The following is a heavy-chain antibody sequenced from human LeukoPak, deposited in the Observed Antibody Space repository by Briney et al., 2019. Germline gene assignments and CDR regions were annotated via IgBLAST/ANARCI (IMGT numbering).Heavy chain of an antibody. V-gene: IGHV1-8*03. CDR1: GSMFTTYG. J-gene: IGHJ4*02. CDR2: INPKSGNT. CDR3: ARGRDY. Sequence: GSSVKVSCKASGSMFTTYGIAWVRQAPGQGGEWMGWINPKSGNTVHAHKFQGRVTITRNTSISTAYMELSSLRSEDAAVYCCARGRDYWGQGTLVTASS.